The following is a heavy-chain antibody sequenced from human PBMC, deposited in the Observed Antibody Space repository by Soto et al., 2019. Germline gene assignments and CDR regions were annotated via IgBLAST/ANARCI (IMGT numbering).Heavy chain of an antibody. Sequence: PSQTLSLSCAVSGDSVSSNNIAWNWLRQSPWRGLDWLGRTYYRSKWYNEYAVSVRSRITINLDTSKNQLSLQLNPVPPEDTAVYYCARGRWSKCDYWCQGAQVTVAS. J-gene: IGHJ4*02. V-gene: IGHV6-1*01. CDR1: GDSVSSNNIA. CDR2: TYYRSKWYN. CDR3: ARGRWSKCDY.